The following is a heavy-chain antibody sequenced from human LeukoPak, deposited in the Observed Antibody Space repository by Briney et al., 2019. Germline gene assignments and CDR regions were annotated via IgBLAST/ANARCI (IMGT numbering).Heavy chain of an antibody. CDR2: ISGSGGST. CDR3: AKSLRERTAVVMTT. V-gene: IGHV3-23*01. CDR1: GFTFSSYA. Sequence: GGSLRLSCAASGFTFSSYAMSWVRQAPVKGLEWVSAISGSGGSTYYADSVKGRFTISRDNSKNTLYLQMNSLRAEDTAVYYCAKSLRERTAVVMTTWGQGTLVTVSS. J-gene: IGHJ5*02. D-gene: IGHD3-22*01.